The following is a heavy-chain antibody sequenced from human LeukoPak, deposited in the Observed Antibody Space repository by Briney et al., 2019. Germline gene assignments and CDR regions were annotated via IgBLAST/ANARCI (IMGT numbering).Heavy chain of an antibody. CDR2: ISGSGDRR. D-gene: IGHD4-23*01. CDR1: GFTFSSYA. J-gene: IGHJ2*01. CDR3: AKDLSSDGGNSRGYFDL. V-gene: IGHV3-23*01. Sequence: PGGSLRLSCAASGFTFSSYAMSWVRQAPGKGLEWVSVISGSGDRRYYADSVKGRFTISRDNSKNTLYLQMNSLRAEDTAAYYYAKDLSSDGGNSRGYFDLWGRGTLVTVSS.